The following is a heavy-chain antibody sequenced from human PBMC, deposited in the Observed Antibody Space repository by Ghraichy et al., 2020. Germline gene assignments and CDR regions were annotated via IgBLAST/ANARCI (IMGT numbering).Heavy chain of an antibody. CDR3: TTVDSLELERLPD. Sequence: GESLNISCAASGFTFSNAWMSWVRQAPGKGLEWVGRIKSKADGGTTDYAAPVKGRFTISRDDSKNTLFLQMNSLKNEDTALYYCTTVDSLELERLPDWGQGTLVTVSS. V-gene: IGHV3-15*01. CDR1: GFTFSNAW. D-gene: IGHD1-1*01. J-gene: IGHJ4*02. CDR2: IKSKADGGTT.